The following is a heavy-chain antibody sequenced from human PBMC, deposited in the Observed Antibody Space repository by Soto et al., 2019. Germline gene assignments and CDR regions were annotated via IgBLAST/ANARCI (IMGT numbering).Heavy chain of an antibody. CDR2: INPYSGGA. D-gene: IGHD3-10*01. CDR3: ARVIRGAYYNSPLDT. V-gene: IGHV1-2*02. CDR1: GYTFTGYF. Sequence: ASVKVSCKASGYTFTGYFMHWVRQAPGQGLEWMGWINPYSGGADYAQSFQGRVTMTRDTSISTVYMELSRLRFDNTAVYYCARVIRGAYYNSPLDTWGQGTVVTVSS. J-gene: IGHJ5*02.